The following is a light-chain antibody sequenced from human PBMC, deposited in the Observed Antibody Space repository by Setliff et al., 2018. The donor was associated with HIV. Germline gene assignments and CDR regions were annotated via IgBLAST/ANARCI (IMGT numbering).Light chain of an antibody. CDR2: YDS. Sequence: SYELTQPPSVSVAPGRTARITCGGNNIGSKSVHWYQQKPGQAPVLAIYYDSDRPSGIPERFSGSNSGNTATLTISRVEAGDEADYYCQVWDSSSDHSYVFGTGTKVTVL. CDR3: QVWDSSSDHSYV. CDR1: NIGSKS. J-gene: IGLJ1*01. V-gene: IGLV3-21*04.